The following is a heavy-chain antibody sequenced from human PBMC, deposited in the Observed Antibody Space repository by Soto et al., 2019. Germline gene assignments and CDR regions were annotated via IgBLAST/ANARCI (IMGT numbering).Heavy chain of an antibody. Sequence: GGSLRLSCSDSGFTFGNFWIHWVRQAPGKGLEWVSHIGPDGTDIVYADSVKGRFAISRDNAKNSLHLQMNSLSAEDTAFYYCVKDESINWYSGHFRHWGQGTLVTVSS. D-gene: IGHD6-13*01. CDR2: IGPDGTDI. V-gene: IGHV3-74*03. CDR1: GFTFGNFW. CDR3: VKDESINWYSGHFRH. J-gene: IGHJ1*01.